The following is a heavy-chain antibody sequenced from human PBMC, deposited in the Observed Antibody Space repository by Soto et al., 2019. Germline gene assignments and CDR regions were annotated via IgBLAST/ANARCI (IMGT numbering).Heavy chain of an antibody. V-gene: IGHV4-34*01. CDR2: INHSGST. CDR3: ARGDGIKGLDYSRSWYGGNYGMEV. Sequence: WETLSLTCAVYGGSFSGCYWSWSRQPPGKGLEWIGEINHSGSTNYNPSLKSRVTISVDTSKNQFSLKLSSVTAADTAVYYCARGDGIKGLDYSRSWYGGNYGMEVWGQGTTVIV. CDR1: GGSFSGCY. D-gene: IGHD6-13*01. J-gene: IGHJ6*02.